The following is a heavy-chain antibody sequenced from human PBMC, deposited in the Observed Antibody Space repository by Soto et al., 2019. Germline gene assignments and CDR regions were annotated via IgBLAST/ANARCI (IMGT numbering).Heavy chain of an antibody. D-gene: IGHD3-22*01. CDR2: IIPIFRSA. J-gene: IGHJ4*02. Sequence: QVQRVQSGAEVKKPGSSVKVSCKASGGDFINYGISWVRQAPGQGLEWMGGIIPIFRSANYAHKCQGRVTVAADESTAIAYMELSTLTSEDTAVYYCARDRYYDVIGDHYESAYWGQGTLVTVSS. V-gene: IGHV1-69*01. CDR3: ARDRYYDVIGDHYESAY. CDR1: GGDFINYG.